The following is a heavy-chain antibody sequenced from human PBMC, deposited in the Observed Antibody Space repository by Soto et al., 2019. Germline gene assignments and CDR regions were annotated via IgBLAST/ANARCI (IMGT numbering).Heavy chain of an antibody. J-gene: IGHJ4*02. Sequence: GGSLRLSCAASGFTFSSYAMSWVRQAPGKGLEWVSAISGSGGSTYYADSVKGRFTISRDISKNTLYLQMNSLRAEDTAVYYCAKSDGGYVWFLDYWGQGTLVTVSS. CDR3: AKSDGGYVWFLDY. V-gene: IGHV3-23*01. CDR1: GFTFSSYA. CDR2: ISGSGGST. D-gene: IGHD5-12*01.